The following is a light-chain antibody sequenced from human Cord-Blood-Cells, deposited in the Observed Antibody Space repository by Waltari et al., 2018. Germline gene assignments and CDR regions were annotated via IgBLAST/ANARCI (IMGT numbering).Light chain of an antibody. CDR2: DFS. CDR3: CSYAGSYTLYV. CDR1: SSAVGGYNY. V-gene: IGLV2-11*01. Sequence: QSALTQPRAVSGSPGQSVTISRPGTSSAVGGYNYVSRYQQHPGKAPKLMIYDFSKRPSGVPDRFSGSKSGNTASLTISGLQAEDEADYYCCSYAGSYTLYVFGTGTKVTVL. J-gene: IGLJ1*01.